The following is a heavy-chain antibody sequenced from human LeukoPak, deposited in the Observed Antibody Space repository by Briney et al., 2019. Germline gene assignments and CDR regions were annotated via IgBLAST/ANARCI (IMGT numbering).Heavy chain of an antibody. CDR1: GFACSSSW. CDR2: INKDATAK. J-gene: IGHJ4*02. CDR3: AREDWFHFDY. V-gene: IGHV3-7*03. D-gene: IGHD3-10*01. Sequence: GGSLRLSCAASGFACSSSWMSWVRQAPGKGLAWVANINKDATAKYYVDSVKGRFTISRDNAKNSLYLQMNGLRAEDTAVYYCAREDWFHFDYWGQGTLVTVSS.